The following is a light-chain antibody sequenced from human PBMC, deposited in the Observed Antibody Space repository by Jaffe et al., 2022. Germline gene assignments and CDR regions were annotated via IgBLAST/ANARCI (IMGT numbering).Light chain of an antibody. J-gene: IGLJ2*01. Sequence: QSALTQPPSASGSPGQSVTISCTGTSSDVGGYKYVSWYQQHPGKAPKLIIYEVTKRPSGVPDRFSGSKSGNTASLTVSGLQAEDEADYYCNSYAGSNNVVFGGGTKLTVL. V-gene: IGLV2-8*01. CDR1: SSDVGGYKY. CDR2: EVT. CDR3: NSYAGSNNVV.